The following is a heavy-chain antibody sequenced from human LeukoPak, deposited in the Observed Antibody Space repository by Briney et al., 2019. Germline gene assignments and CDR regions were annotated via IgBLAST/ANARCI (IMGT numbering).Heavy chain of an antibody. CDR2: IHYSGNT. D-gene: IGHD1-26*01. CDR1: GGSISSGDYY. Sequence: SETPSLTCTVSGGSISSGDYYWSWIRQPPGKGPEWIGYIHYSGNTYYNPSLKSRVTMSMDTSKNQFSLKLSSVTAADTALYYCARVGTATFDYWGQGTLVTVSS. CDR3: ARVGTATFDY. V-gene: IGHV4-30-4*01. J-gene: IGHJ4*02.